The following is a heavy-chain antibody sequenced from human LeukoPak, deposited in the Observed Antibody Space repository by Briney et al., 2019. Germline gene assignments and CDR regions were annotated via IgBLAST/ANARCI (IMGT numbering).Heavy chain of an antibody. Sequence: GGSLRLSCEASGFTFSWYWMYWVRQAPGKGLVWVARINRDGSITRHADSVEGRFSISRDNAKNTLYLQMNSLRAEDTAVYYCARENADFDYWGQGTLVTVSS. CDR1: GFTFSWYW. V-gene: IGHV3-74*01. CDR2: INRDGSIT. CDR3: ARENADFDY. J-gene: IGHJ4*02.